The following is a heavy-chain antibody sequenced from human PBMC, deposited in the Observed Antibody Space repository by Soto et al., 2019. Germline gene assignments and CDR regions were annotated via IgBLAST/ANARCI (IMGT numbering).Heavy chain of an antibody. J-gene: IGHJ4*02. CDR3: ARGIRGFGELSLMSFAY. CDR1: GGSFSGYY. Sequence: PSETLSLTCAVYGGSFSGYYWSWIRQPPGKGLEWIGEINHSGSTNYNPSLKSRVTISVDTSKNQFSLKLSSVTAADTAVYYCARGIRGFGELSLMSFAYWGQGTLVTVSS. CDR2: INHSGST. V-gene: IGHV4-34*01. D-gene: IGHD3-10*01.